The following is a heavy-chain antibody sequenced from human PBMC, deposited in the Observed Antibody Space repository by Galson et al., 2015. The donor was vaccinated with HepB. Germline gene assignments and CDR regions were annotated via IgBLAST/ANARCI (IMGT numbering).Heavy chain of an antibody. D-gene: IGHD6-13*01. Sequence: SLRLSCAASGFTFSSYSMNWVRQAPGKGLEWVSSISSSSSYIYYADSVKGRFTISRDNAKNSLYLQMNSLRAEDTAVYYCASSEQLVPAYFDYWGQGTTVTVSS. V-gene: IGHV3-21*01. CDR2: ISSSSSYI. J-gene: IGHJ4*03. CDR3: ASSEQLVPAYFDY. CDR1: GFTFSSYS.